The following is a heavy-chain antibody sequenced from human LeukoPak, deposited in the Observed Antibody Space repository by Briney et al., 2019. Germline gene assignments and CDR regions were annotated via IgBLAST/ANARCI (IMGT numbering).Heavy chain of an antibody. CDR2: IKQDGSEK. D-gene: IGHD1-1*01. Sequence: GGSLRLSCAASGFTFSSYWMSWVRQAPGKGLEWVANIKQDGSEKYYVDSVKGRFNISRDNAKNSLYLQMNSLRAEDTAVYYCARSPRYNWNDVSAFDIWGQGTMVTVSS. CDR3: ARSPRYNWNDVSAFDI. J-gene: IGHJ3*02. CDR1: GFTFSSYW. V-gene: IGHV3-7*01.